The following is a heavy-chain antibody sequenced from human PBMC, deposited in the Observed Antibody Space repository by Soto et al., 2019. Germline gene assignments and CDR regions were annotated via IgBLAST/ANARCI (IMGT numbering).Heavy chain of an antibody. CDR2: IYYSGNT. V-gene: IGHV4-31*03. Sequence: QVQLQESGPGLVKPSQTLSLTCTVSGGSISSGGYHWSWIRQHPGKGLEWIGYIYYSGNTDYNPSLKSRITISVDTSNNQFSLKLNSVTAADTAIYYCARGGAYSDYWGQGTLFTVSP. J-gene: IGHJ4*02. CDR3: ARGGAYSDY. CDR1: GGSISSGGYH.